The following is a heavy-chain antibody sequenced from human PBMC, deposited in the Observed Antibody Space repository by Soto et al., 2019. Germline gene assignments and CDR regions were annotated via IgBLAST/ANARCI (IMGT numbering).Heavy chain of an antibody. J-gene: IGHJ6*03. CDR1: GGSISSSSYY. D-gene: IGHD2-2*01. CDR2: IYYSGST. V-gene: IGHV4-39*01. Sequence: SETLSLTCTVSGGSISSSSYYWGWIRQPPGKGLEWIGSIYYSGSTYYNPSLKSRVTISVDTSKNQFSLKLSSVTAADTAAYYCARRLGYCSSTSCWGYYYMDVWGKGTTVTVSS. CDR3: ARRLGYCSSTSCWGYYYMDV.